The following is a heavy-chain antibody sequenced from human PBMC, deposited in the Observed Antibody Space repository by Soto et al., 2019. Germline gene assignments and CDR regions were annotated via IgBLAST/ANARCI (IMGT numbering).Heavy chain of an antibody. CDR3: AKEVLGSGEYDY. D-gene: IGHD3-10*01. V-gene: IGHV3-30*18. CDR2: ISYDGGNQ. CDR1: GFAFRRYN. J-gene: IGHJ4*02. Sequence: CRGRYWGTSGFAFRRYNMHWVRQAPGKGLEWVAVISYDGGNQYYADSVKGRFTISRDNSKNTQYLQMNSLRAEDTAVYYCAKEVLGSGEYDYWGQGTLVTVSS.